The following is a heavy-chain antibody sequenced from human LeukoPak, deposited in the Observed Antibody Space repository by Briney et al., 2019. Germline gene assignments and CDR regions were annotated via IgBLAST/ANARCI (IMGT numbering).Heavy chain of an antibody. CDR3: ARGTDILTGYYNFDY. J-gene: IGHJ4*02. Sequence: SETLSLTCAVYGGSFSGYYWSWIRQPPGKGLEWIGEINHSGSTNYNPSLKSRVTISVDTSKNQFSLKLSSVTAADTAVYYCARGTDILTGYYNFDYWGQGTLVTVSS. CDR2: INHSGST. V-gene: IGHV4-34*01. D-gene: IGHD3-9*01. CDR1: GGSFSGYY.